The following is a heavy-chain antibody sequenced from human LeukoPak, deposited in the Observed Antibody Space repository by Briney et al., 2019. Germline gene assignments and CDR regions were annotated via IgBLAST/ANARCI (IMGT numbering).Heavy chain of an antibody. Sequence: GASVKVSCKASGYTLTDYYMHWVRQAPGQGLEWMGWINPNSGDTNYAQKFQGRVTMTRDTSISTAYMELSRLTSDDTAVYYCARDQVTMAGTEDYWGQGTLVTVSS. CDR3: ARDQVTMAGTEDY. CDR2: INPNSGDT. CDR1: GYTLTDYY. D-gene: IGHD6-19*01. V-gene: IGHV1-2*02. J-gene: IGHJ4*02.